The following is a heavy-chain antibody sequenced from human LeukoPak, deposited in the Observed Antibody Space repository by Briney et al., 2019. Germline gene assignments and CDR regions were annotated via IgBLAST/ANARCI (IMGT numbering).Heavy chain of an antibody. Sequence: SETLSLTCAVYGGSFSGYYWSWIRQPPGKGVEWIGEINHSGSTNYNPSLKSRVTISVDTSKNQFSLKLSSVTAADTAVYYCARHLNTMVRGVIRWFDPWGQGTLVTVSS. D-gene: IGHD3-10*01. J-gene: IGHJ5*02. CDR3: ARHLNTMVRGVIRWFDP. CDR2: INHSGST. V-gene: IGHV4-34*01. CDR1: GGSFSGYY.